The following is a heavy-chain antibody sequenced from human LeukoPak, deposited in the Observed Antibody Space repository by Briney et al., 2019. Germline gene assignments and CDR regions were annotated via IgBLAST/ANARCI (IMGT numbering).Heavy chain of an antibody. CDR3: ARIKSSGWYYDY. J-gene: IGHJ4*02. Sequence: SETLSLTCDVSGGSIDSTNWWNWVRQPPGKGLEWIGEIHHDGRINYNPSLKSRVTISVDTSKNQFSLKLSSVTAADTAVYYCARIKSSGWYYDYWGQGTLVTVSS. CDR1: GGSIDSTNW. CDR2: IHHDGRI. D-gene: IGHD6-19*01. V-gene: IGHV4/OR15-8*01.